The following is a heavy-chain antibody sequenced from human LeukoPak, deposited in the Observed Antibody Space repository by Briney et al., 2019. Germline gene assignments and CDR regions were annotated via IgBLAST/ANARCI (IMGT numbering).Heavy chain of an antibody. D-gene: IGHD3-9*01. CDR1: GGSISSGSYY. V-gene: IGHV4-61*02. J-gene: IGHJ4*02. Sequence: PSETLSLTCTVSGGSISSGSYYWSWIRQPAGKGLEWIGRIYTSGSTNYNPSLKSRVTISVDTSKNQFSLKLSSVTAADTAVYYCARVASALRYFDWPCFDYWGQGTLVTVSS. CDR2: IYTSGST. CDR3: ARVASALRYFDWPCFDY.